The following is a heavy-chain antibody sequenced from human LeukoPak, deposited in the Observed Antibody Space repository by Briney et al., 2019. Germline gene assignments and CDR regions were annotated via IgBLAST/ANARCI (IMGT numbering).Heavy chain of an antibody. CDR1: GGSISSYY. Sequence: TSETLSLTCTVSGGSISSYYWSWIRQSPGKGLECIGYIHYTGSTNYNPSLKSRVTISVETSKNQFSLKLKSVTAADTAVYYCAREAVDTAMVYFDYWGQGTLVTVSS. V-gene: IGHV4-59*12. J-gene: IGHJ4*02. CDR3: AREAVDTAMVYFDY. CDR2: IHYTGST. D-gene: IGHD5-18*01.